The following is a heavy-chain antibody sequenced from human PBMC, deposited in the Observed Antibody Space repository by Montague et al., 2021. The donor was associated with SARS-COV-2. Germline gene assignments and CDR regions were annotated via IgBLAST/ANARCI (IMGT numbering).Heavy chain of an antibody. CDR1: GDSVSRNSAA. V-gene: IGHV6-1*01. CDR2: TYYRSKWDN. J-gene: IGHJ6*02. CDR3: AREHKWLGAVYYYYGMDV. D-gene: IGHD6-19*01. Sequence: CAISGDSVSRNSAAWNWIRQSPSRGLEWLGRTYYRSKWDNDYALSVKSRITINPDTSKNKISLQLNSVTPEDTAVYYCAREHKWLGAVYYYYGMDVWGQGTTVTVSS.